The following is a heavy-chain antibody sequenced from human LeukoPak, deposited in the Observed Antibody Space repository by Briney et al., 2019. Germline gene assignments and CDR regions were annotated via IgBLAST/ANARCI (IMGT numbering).Heavy chain of an antibody. CDR2: ISGSGGST. CDR1: GFTFSSYG. CDR3: AKSSRQLRAFDI. Sequence: GGSLRLSCAASGFTFSSYGIHWVRQAPGKGLEWVSAISGSGGSTYYADSVKGRFTISRDNSKNTLYLQMNSLRAEDTAVYYCAKSSRQLRAFDIWGQGTMVTVSS. J-gene: IGHJ3*02. V-gene: IGHV3-23*01. D-gene: IGHD6-13*01.